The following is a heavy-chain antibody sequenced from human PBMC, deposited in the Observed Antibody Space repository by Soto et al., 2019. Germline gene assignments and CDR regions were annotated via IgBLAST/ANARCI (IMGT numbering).Heavy chain of an antibody. CDR2: IYPGDSDT. CDR1: GYSFTSYW. CDR3: AGTGLYSSSWSRRRGYNWFDP. D-gene: IGHD6-13*01. V-gene: IGHV5-51*01. J-gene: IGHJ5*02. Sequence: PGESLKISCKGSGYSFTSYWIGWVRQMPGKGLEWMGIIYPGDSDTRYSPSFQGQVTISADKSISTAYLQWSSLKASDTAMYYCAGTGLYSSSWSRRRGYNWFDPWGQGTLVTAPQ.